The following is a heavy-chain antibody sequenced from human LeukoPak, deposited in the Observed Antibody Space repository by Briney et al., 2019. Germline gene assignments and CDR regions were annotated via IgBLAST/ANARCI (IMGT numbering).Heavy chain of an antibody. Sequence: GGSLRLSCAASGFTFSSYNMNWVRQAPGKGLEWVSSISSSSSYIYYADSVKGRFTISRDNAKNSLYLQMNSLRAEDTAVYYCARDFLGGVAVARNWFDPWGQGTLVTVSS. CDR3: ARDFLGGVAVARNWFDP. V-gene: IGHV3-21*01. J-gene: IGHJ5*02. CDR2: ISSSSSYI. CDR1: GFTFSSYN. D-gene: IGHD6-19*01.